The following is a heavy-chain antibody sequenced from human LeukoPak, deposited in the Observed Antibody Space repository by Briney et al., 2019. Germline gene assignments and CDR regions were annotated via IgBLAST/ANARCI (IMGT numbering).Heavy chain of an antibody. CDR2: INGGGSPI. V-gene: IGHV3-48*01. CDR1: GFIFSRDS. D-gene: IGHD2/OR15-2a*01. J-gene: IGHJ4*02. CDR3: VRDNPRCCGVIPSNIDDY. Sequence: PGGSLRLSCAASGFIFSRDSMNWVRQAPGKGLEWVAYINGGGSPIYYADSVRGRFTISRDNAKNSLYLRMNSLRAEDTAVYYCVRDNPRCCGVIPSNIDDYWGQGTLVTVSS.